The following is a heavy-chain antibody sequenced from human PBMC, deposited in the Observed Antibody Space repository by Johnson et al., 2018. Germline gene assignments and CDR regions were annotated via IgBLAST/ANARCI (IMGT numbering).Heavy chain of an antibody. J-gene: IGHJ4*02. D-gene: IGHD2-2*01. Sequence: YADSVKGRFTISRDNAKNTVYLQMNSLRADDTAVYYCVRDGASTMPFDYWGQGTLVTVSS. V-gene: IGHV3-74*01. CDR3: VRDGASTMPFDY.